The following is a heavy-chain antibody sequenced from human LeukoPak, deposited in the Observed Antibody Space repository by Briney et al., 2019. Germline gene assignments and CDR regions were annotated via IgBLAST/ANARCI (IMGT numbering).Heavy chain of an antibody. Sequence: SETLSLTCTVSGGSISSYYWSWIRQPPGKGLEWIVYIYYSGSTNYNPSLKSRVTISVDTSKNQFSLKLSSVTAADTAVYYCARHEGNWNDTPLDYWGQGTLVTVSS. CDR2: IYYSGST. J-gene: IGHJ4*02. CDR3: ARHEGNWNDTPLDY. CDR1: GGSISSYY. D-gene: IGHD1-20*01. V-gene: IGHV4-59*08.